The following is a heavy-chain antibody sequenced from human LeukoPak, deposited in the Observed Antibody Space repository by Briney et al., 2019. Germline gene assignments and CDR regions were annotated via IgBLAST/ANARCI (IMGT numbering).Heavy chain of an antibody. Sequence: ASVKVSCKASGYTFTSYDINWVRQAHGQGLEWMGWMNPNSGKTVYAQKFQGRVTMTRNTSISTAYMELSSLSSEDTAVYYCARGGRWLQFDYWGQGTLVTVSS. D-gene: IGHD5-24*01. CDR2: MNPNSGKT. CDR3: ARGGRWLQFDY. CDR1: GYTFTSYD. V-gene: IGHV1-8*01. J-gene: IGHJ4*02.